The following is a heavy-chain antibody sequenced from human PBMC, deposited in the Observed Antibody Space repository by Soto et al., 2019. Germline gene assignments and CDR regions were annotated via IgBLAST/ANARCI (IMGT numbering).Heavy chain of an antibody. CDR2: INPSGGST. V-gene: IGHV1-46*01. Sequence: ASVKVSCKASGYTFTSYYMHWVRQAPGQGLEWMGIINPSGGSTSYAQKFQGRVTMTRDTSTSTVYMELSSLRSEDTAVYYCARGGTFYDFWSGYYLAPYYYYGMDVWGQGTTVTVSS. CDR3: ARGGTFYDFWSGYYLAPYYYYGMDV. CDR1: GYTFTSYY. D-gene: IGHD3-3*01. J-gene: IGHJ6*02.